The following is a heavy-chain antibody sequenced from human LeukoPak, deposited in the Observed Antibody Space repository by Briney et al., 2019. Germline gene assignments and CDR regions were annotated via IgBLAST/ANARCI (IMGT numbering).Heavy chain of an antibody. D-gene: IGHD3-22*01. J-gene: IGHJ4*02. Sequence: PSETLSLTCAVSSGSISTNIYYWGWIRQPPGKGLEWIGSTYYSGNTYYNPSLKSRVTISVDTSKNQFSLKLSSVTAADTAVYYCARHGGYYYDSSGYFQGHFDYWGQGTLVTVSS. CDR1: SGSISTNIYY. V-gene: IGHV4-39*01. CDR3: ARHGGYYYDSSGYFQGHFDY. CDR2: TYYSGNT.